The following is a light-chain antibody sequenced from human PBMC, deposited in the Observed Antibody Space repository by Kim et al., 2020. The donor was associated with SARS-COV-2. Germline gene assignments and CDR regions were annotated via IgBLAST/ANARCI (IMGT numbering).Light chain of an antibody. CDR2: QDS. CDR3: QAWDNSTEV. V-gene: IGLV3-1*01. Sequence: SVSPGQTASITCSGDRLGDKYACWYQQKPGQSPVLVIYQDSRRPSGIPERFSGSNSGNTATLTISGTQAMDEADYYCQAWDNSTEVFGTGTKLTVL. J-gene: IGLJ1*01. CDR1: RLGDKY.